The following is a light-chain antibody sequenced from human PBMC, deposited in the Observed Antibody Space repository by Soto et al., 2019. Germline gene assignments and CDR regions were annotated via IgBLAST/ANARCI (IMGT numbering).Light chain of an antibody. CDR1: QSVSSSY. V-gene: IGKV3-20*01. Sequence: PGEGATLSCRASQSVSSSYIAWYQQRPGQTPSLLIYGASTRATGIPDRFSGSGSGTHFTLTISRLEPGDFAVYYCQQYGSSPRTFGQGTKVDI. CDR3: QQYGSSPRT. J-gene: IGKJ1*01. CDR2: GAS.